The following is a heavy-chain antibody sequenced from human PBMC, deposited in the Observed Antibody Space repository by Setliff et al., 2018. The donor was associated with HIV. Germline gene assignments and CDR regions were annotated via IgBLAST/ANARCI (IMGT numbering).Heavy chain of an antibody. CDR1: GGSISSSSYY. CDR2: IYYSGSI. J-gene: IGHJ4*02. D-gene: IGHD4-17*01. CDR3: ARVSTAVTAAPLDY. V-gene: IGHV4-39*07. Sequence: SETLSLTCTVSGGSISSSSYYWGWIRQPPGKGLEWIGSIYYSGSIYYNPSLKSRLTMSVDTSKSQFSLRLESMTAADTAMYYCARVSTAVTAAPLDYWSQGTLVTVSS.